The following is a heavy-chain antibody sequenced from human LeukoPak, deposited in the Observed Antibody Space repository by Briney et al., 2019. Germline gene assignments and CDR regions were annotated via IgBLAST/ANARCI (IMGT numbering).Heavy chain of an antibody. Sequence: GGSLRLSCAASGFTVSSNYMSWVRQATGKGLEWVSVIYSGGSTYYADSVKGRFTISRDNSKNTLYLQMNSLRAEDTAVYYCARGSYSSGWTDFDYWGQGTLVTVSS. V-gene: IGHV3-53*01. J-gene: IGHJ4*02. CDR3: ARGSYSSGWTDFDY. CDR2: IYSGGST. CDR1: GFTVSSNY. D-gene: IGHD6-19*01.